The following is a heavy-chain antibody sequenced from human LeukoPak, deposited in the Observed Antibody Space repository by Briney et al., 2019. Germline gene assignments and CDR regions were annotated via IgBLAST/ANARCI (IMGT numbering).Heavy chain of an antibody. CDR2: ITDSGDTT. CDR1: GFTFSSFA. V-gene: IGHV3-23*01. Sequence: GGSLRLSCAASGFTFSSFAMSWVRQAPGKGLEWVSTITDSGDTTYSADSVKGRFTISRDNSKNTLYLQMNSLRPEDTAVYYCVRESGWGLPHAFDFWGQGTMVTVSS. J-gene: IGHJ3*01. D-gene: IGHD3-3*01. CDR3: VRESGWGLPHAFDF.